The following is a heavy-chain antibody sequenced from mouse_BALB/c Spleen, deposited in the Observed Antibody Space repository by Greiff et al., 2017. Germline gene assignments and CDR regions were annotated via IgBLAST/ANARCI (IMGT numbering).Heavy chain of an antibody. Sequence: EVQLQESGPGLVKPSQSLSLTCSVTGYSITSGYYWNWIRQFPGNKLEWMGYISYDGSNNYNPSLKNRISITRDTSKNQFFLKLNSVTTEDTATYYCARLRRDNYYAMDYWGQGTSVTVSS. D-gene: IGHD2-12*01. V-gene: IGHV3-6*02. CDR3: ARLRRDNYYAMDY. CDR2: ISYDGSN. J-gene: IGHJ4*01. CDR1: GYSITSGYY.